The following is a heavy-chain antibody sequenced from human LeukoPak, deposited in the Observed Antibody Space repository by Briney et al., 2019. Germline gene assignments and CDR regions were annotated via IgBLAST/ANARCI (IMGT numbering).Heavy chain of an antibody. J-gene: IGHJ4*02. CDR2: IYYSGST. CDR1: GGSISSGSYY. D-gene: IGHD1-7*01. Sequence: PSETLSLTCTVSGGSISSGSYYWGWIRQPPGKGLEWIGYIYYSGSTNYNPSLKSRVTISVDTSKNQFSLKLSSVTAADTAVYYCARRWNYSGVYYFDYWGQGTLVTVSS. V-gene: IGHV4-61*01. CDR3: ARRWNYSGVYYFDY.